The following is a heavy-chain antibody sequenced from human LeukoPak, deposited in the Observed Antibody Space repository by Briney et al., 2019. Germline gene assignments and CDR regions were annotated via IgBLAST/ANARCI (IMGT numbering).Heavy chain of an antibody. CDR3: ARHVDYLRFAMDV. CDR1: GDSISGTNSY. D-gene: IGHD3-16*01. J-gene: IGHJ6*02. V-gene: IGHV4-39*01. Sequence: SETLSLTCTVSGDSISGTNSYWGWIRQPPGEGMQWIGNVYRSGTTYYNPSLESRVTISVDTSKNLFSMILTSVTAADTAVYYCARHVDYLRFAMDVSGQGTTVTVSS. CDR2: VYRSGTT.